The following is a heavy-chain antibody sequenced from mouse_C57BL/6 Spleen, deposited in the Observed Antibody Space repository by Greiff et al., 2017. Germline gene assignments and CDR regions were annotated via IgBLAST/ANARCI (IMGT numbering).Heavy chain of an antibody. V-gene: IGHV1-64*01. CDR2: IHPNSGST. Sequence: VQLQQPGAELVKPGASVKLSCKASGYTFTSYWMHWVKQRPGQGLEWIGMIHPNSGSTNYNEKFKSKATLTVDKSSSTAYMQLSSLTSEDSAVYYCARYGYDGGYAMDYWGQGTSVTVSS. D-gene: IGHD2-2*01. J-gene: IGHJ4*01. CDR1: GYTFTSYW. CDR3: ARYGYDGGYAMDY.